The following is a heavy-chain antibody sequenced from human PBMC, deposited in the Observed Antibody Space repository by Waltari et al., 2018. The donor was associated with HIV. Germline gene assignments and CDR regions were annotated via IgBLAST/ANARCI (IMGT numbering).Heavy chain of an antibody. CDR1: GFTFSSYS. D-gene: IGHD3-9*01. J-gene: IGHJ4*02. V-gene: IGHV3-48*02. CDR3: ARGALLTGYTPLGY. Sequence: EVQLVESGGGLVQPGGSLRLSCAASGFTFSSYSMNWVRQAPGNVLEWVSDISSSSSTIYYADSVKGRFTISRDNAKNSLYLQMNSLRDEDTAVYCCARGALLTGYTPLGYWGQGTLVTVSS. CDR2: ISSSSSTI.